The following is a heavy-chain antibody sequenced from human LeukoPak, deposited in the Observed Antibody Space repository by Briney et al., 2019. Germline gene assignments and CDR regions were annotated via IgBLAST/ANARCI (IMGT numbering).Heavy chain of an antibody. Sequence: GGSLRLSCAASGFTFSDYYMSWIRQAPGKGLEWLSYISSSSTYTKYADSVKGRFTVSRDNAKNSLYLQMNSLRAEDTAVYYCPRSYSSGPTEYWGQGTLVTVSS. V-gene: IGHV3-11*06. D-gene: IGHD6-19*01. J-gene: IGHJ4*02. CDR3: PRSYSSGPTEY. CDR2: ISSSSTYT. CDR1: GFTFSDYY.